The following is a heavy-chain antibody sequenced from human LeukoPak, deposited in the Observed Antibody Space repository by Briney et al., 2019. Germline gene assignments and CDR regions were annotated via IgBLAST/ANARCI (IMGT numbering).Heavy chain of an antibody. CDR2: TYYSGST. V-gene: IGHV4-59*01. Sequence: SETLSLTCTVSGGSISSYYWSWIRQPPGKGLEWIGYTYYSGSTNYNPSLKSRVTISVDTSKNQFSLKLSSVTAADTAVYYCARDGGSYGAVDYWGQGTLVTVSS. CDR3: ARDGGSYGAVDY. D-gene: IGHD4-17*01. CDR1: GGSISSYY. J-gene: IGHJ4*02.